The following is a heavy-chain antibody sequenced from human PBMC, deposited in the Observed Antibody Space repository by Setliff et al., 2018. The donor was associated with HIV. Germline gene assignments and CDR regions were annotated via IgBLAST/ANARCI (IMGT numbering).Heavy chain of an antibody. CDR1: GFTFSSYT. D-gene: IGHD5-18*01. J-gene: IGHJ4*02. CDR2: ITRSSYYI. Sequence: WGTLRLSCALCGFTFSSYTMNWVRQAPGKGLEWVSSITRSSYYIYYADSVKGRFTISRDNAKNSLFMQMNSLRAEDTAVYYCASIELAAMVPVDYWGQGRLVTVSS. CDR3: ASIELAAMVPVDY. V-gene: IGHV3-21*01.